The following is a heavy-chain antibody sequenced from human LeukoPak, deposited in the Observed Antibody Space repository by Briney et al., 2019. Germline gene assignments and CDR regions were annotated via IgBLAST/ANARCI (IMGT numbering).Heavy chain of an antibody. J-gene: IGHJ4*02. Sequence: GGSLRLPCAASGFTFSDYYMSWIRQAPGKGLEWVSYISSSGSTIYYADSVKGRFTISRDNAKNSLYLQMNSLRAEDTAVYYCARSQRSYYYDSSGYFPLDYWGQGTLVTVSS. CDR3: ARSQRSYYYDSSGYFPLDY. CDR2: ISSSGSTI. CDR1: GFTFSDYY. D-gene: IGHD3-22*01. V-gene: IGHV3-11*01.